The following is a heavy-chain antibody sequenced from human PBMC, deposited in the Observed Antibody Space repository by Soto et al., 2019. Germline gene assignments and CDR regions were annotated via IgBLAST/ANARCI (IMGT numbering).Heavy chain of an antibody. Sequence: PSETLSLTCTVSGGSIGSSSYYWGWIRQPPGKGLEWIGSIYYSGSTYYNPSLKSRVTISVDTSKNQFSLKLSSVTAADTAVYYCARQRYSSSWYGRYYYYYYYMDVWGKGTTVTVS. CDR2: IYYSGST. J-gene: IGHJ6*03. D-gene: IGHD6-13*01. CDR3: ARQRYSSSWYGRYYYYYYYMDV. V-gene: IGHV4-39*01. CDR1: GGSIGSSSYY.